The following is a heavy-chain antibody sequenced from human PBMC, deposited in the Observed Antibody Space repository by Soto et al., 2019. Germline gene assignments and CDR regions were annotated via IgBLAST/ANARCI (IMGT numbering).Heavy chain of an antibody. D-gene: IGHD3-16*01. J-gene: IGHJ5*02. CDR2: IYHRGST. CDR3: AVHLGESRLSPLDR. V-gene: IGHV4-4*02. Sequence: QVQLQESGPGLVKPSGTLSLACVVSSGSISSGNWWDWVRQPPGKGLEWIGEIYHRGSTNYNPSLKSRVTVSIGKYRIQYCLDLTSVTAADTAEYYCAVHLGESRLSPLDRWGQGTLVTVSS. CDR1: SGSISSGNW.